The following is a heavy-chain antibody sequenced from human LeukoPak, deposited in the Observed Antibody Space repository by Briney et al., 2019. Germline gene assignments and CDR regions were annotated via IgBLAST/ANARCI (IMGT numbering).Heavy chain of an antibody. CDR3: ARGEPRIARPGAPPFDL. J-gene: IGHJ2*01. D-gene: IGHD6-13*01. CDR2: VYYSGST. Sequence: PSQTLSLTCTVSGGSISSGSYYWSWIRQPPGNRLEWIGYVYYSGSTGYNPSLKSRVTISVDTSKNQFSLRLTSVTAADTAVYYCARGEPRIARPGAPPFDLWGRGTLVTVSS. CDR1: GGSISSGSYY. V-gene: IGHV4-61*01.